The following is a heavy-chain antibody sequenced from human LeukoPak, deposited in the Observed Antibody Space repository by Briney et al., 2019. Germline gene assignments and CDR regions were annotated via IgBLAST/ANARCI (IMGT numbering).Heavy chain of an antibody. V-gene: IGHV3-15*01. CDR2: IKSRGDGGTA. J-gene: IGHJ3*02. Sequence: GGSLRLSCAASGFTFTNTWMIWVRQAPGKGLEWVGRIKSRGDGGTADYAAPVKGRFTISRDDSKSMLYLQMNSLKTEDTAVYYCTTRYCSSTVCYDEGFDMWGQGTMVTVSS. CDR1: GFTFTNTW. CDR3: TTRYCSSTVCYDEGFDM. D-gene: IGHD2-2*01.